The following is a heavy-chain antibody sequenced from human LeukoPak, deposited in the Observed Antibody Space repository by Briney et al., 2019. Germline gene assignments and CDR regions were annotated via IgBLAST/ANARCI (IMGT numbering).Heavy chain of an antibody. CDR3: ARVTLFIDTYYYDSSGHRGMDV. CDR1: GGSFSGYY. J-gene: IGHJ6*02. D-gene: IGHD3-22*01. CDR2: INHSGST. Sequence: PSETLSLTCAVYGGSFSGYYWSWIRQPPGKGLEWIGEINHSGSTNYNPSLKSRVTISVDTSKNQFSLKLSSVTAADTAVYYCARVTLFIDTYYYDSSGHRGMDVWGQGTTVTVSS. V-gene: IGHV4-34*01.